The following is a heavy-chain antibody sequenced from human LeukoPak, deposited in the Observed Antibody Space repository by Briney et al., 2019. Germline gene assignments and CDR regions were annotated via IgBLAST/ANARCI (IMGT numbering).Heavy chain of an antibody. Sequence: GGSLRLSCAASGFTFSSYAMHWVRQAPGKGLEWVAVISYDGSNKYYADSVKGRFTISRDNSKNTLYLQMNSLRAEDTAVYYCARDLGNYYDSSGYYSLGFDYWGQGTLVTVSS. CDR2: ISYDGSNK. J-gene: IGHJ4*02. V-gene: IGHV3-30-3*01. D-gene: IGHD3-22*01. CDR1: GFTFSSYA. CDR3: ARDLGNYYDSSGYYSLGFDY.